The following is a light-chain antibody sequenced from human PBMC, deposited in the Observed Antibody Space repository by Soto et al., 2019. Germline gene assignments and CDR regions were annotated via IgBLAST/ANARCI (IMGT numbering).Light chain of an antibody. CDR1: QSVSSSY. CDR3: QQYGSSPLWT. J-gene: IGKJ1*01. Sequence: EIVLTQSPGTLSLSAGERATLXXRASQSVSSSYLAWCQQKPGQAPRLXXYGASSRATGIPDRFSGSGSGTDFTLTIGRLEPEDFAVYYCQQYGSSPLWTFGQGTKVDIK. CDR2: GAS. V-gene: IGKV3-20*01.